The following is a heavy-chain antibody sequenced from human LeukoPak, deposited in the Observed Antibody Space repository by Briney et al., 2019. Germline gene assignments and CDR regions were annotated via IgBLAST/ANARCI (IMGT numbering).Heavy chain of an antibody. V-gene: IGHV4-59*08. CDR3: AKQPYGRDWFDP. D-gene: IGHD3-10*01. CDR1: GGPISGYY. Sequence: SETLSLTCTVSGGPISGYYWSWTRQAPGKGLEWIGNFYYSGITNYNPSLKSRVTILVDTAKNQFSLKLSSVTATDTAFYYCAKQPYGRDWFDPWGQGTLVTVSS. J-gene: IGHJ5*02. CDR2: FYYSGIT.